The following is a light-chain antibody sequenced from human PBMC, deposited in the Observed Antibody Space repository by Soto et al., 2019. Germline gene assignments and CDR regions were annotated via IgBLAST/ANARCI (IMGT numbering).Light chain of an antibody. CDR1: ESLAYSDGNTY. J-gene: IGKJ4*01. CDR2: HVS. V-gene: IGKV2-30*01. CDR3: VQGTHWPPR. Sequence: DVVMTQSPLSLPVTLGQPASISCRSSESLAYSDGNTYLNWFQQRPGQSPTRLIYHVSKRDSGVPDRVSGSGSGSDFTLKISRVEADDVGVYYGVQGTHWPPRVGAGTKVEIK.